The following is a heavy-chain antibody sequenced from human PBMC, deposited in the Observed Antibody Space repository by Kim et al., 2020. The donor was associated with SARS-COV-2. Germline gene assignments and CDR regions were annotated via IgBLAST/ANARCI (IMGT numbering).Heavy chain of an antibody. D-gene: IGHD4-4*01. J-gene: IGHJ6*03. Sequence: YADSVKGRFTISRDNAKNSLYLQMNSLRAEDTAMYYCARDQVTHYYYMDVWGKGTTVTVSS. V-gene: IGHV3-11*01. CDR3: ARDQVTHYYYMDV.